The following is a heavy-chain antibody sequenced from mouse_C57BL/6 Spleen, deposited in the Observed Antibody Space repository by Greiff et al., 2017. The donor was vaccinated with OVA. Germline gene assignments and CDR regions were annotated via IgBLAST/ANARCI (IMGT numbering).Heavy chain of an antibody. Sequence: VKLQESGPGLVQPSQSLSITCTVSGFSLTSYGVHWVRQSPGKGLEWLGVIWRGGSTDYNAAFMSRLSITKDNSKSQVFFKMNSLQADDTAIYYWAKEVYYGNPYAMDYWGQGTSVTVSS. CDR3: AKEVYYGNPYAMDY. V-gene: IGHV2-5*01. CDR2: IWRGGST. D-gene: IGHD2-1*01. CDR1: GFSLTSYG. J-gene: IGHJ4*01.